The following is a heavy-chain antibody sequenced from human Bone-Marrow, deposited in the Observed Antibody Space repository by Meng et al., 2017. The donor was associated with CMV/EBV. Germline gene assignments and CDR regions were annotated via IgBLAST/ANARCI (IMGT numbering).Heavy chain of an antibody. V-gene: IGHV1-46*01. CDR3: ARSTTIFGVVIMRGGAFDI. J-gene: IGHJ3*02. CDR1: GYTFTSYY. Sequence: ASVKVSCKASGYTFTSYYMHWVRQAPGQGLEWMGIINPSGGSTSYAQKFQGRVTITADKSTSTAYMELSSLRSEDTAVYYCARSTTIFGVVIMRGGAFDIWGQGTMVTVSS. CDR2: INPSGGST. D-gene: IGHD3-3*01.